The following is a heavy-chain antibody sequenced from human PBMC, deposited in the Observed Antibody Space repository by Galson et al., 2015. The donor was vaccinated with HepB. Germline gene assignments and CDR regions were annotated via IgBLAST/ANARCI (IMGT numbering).Heavy chain of an antibody. D-gene: IGHD1-26*01. CDR3: ASTGYSGSYSGQLDY. Sequence: TLSLTCTVSGGSISSGSYYWSWIRQPAGQGLEWIGRIYTSGSTNYNPSLKSRVTISVDTSKNQFSLKLSSVTAADTAVYYCASTGYSGSYSGQLDYWGQGTLVTVSS. CDR1: GGSISSGSYY. J-gene: IGHJ4*02. CDR2: IYTSGST. V-gene: IGHV4-61*02.